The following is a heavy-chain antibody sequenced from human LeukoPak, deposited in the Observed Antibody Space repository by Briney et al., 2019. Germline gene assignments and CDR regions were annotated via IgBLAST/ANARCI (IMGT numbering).Heavy chain of an antibody. D-gene: IGHD6-13*01. V-gene: IGHV3-48*03. Sequence: GGSLRLSCAASGFTFSSYEMNWVRQAPGKGLEWVSYISSSGSTIHYADSVKGRFTISRDNAKNSLYLQMNSLRAEDTAVYYCARVGSGSSWFPTYYFDYWGQGTLVTVSS. CDR3: ARVGSGSSWFPTYYFDY. CDR2: ISSSGSTI. CDR1: GFTFSSYE. J-gene: IGHJ4*02.